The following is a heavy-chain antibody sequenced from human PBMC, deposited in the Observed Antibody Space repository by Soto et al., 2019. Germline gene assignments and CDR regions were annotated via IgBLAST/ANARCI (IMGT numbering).Heavy chain of an antibody. CDR2: IYYSGST. J-gene: IGHJ4*02. D-gene: IGHD3-22*01. V-gene: IGHV4-61*01. CDR3: ASEGGHYYDSSGYYSGFDY. Sequence: ASETLSLTCTVSGGSVSSGSYYWSWIRQPPGKGLEWIGYIYYSGSTNYNPSLKSRVTISVDTSKNQFSLKLSSVTAADTAVYYCASEGGHYYDSSGYYSGFDYWGQGTLVTVSS. CDR1: GGSVSSGSYY.